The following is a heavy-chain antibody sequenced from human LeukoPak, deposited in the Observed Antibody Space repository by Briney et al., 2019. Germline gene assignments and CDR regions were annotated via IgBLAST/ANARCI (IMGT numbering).Heavy chain of an antibody. D-gene: IGHD2-2*01. Sequence: GGSLRLSCAASGFTFGSYVMNWVRQASGKGLEWISFISKSGSTIHYADSVKGRFTISRDNAKNSLYLQMNSLRADDTAVYFCARDLVVIPAASPYWGQGTLVTVSS. CDR1: GFTFGSYV. CDR3: ARDLVVIPAASPY. J-gene: IGHJ4*02. CDR2: ISKSGSTI. V-gene: IGHV3-48*04.